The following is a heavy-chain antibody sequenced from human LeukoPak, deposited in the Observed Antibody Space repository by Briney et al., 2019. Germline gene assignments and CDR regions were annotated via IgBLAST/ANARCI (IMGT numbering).Heavy chain of an antibody. J-gene: IGHJ6*03. Sequence: GGSLRLSCAASGFTFSSYGMHWVRQAPGKGLEWVAFIRYDGSNKYYADSVKGRFTISRDNSKDTLYLQMNSLRAEDTAVYYCAKDRPYSSGWYDYYYYYMDVWGKGTTVTISS. CDR3: AKDRPYSSGWYDYYYYYMDV. V-gene: IGHV3-30*02. D-gene: IGHD6-19*01. CDR1: GFTFSSYG. CDR2: IRYDGSNK.